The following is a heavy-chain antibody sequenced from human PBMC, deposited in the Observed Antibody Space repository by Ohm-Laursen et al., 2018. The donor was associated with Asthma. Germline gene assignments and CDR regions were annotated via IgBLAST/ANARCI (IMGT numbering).Heavy chain of an antibody. Sequence: SLRLSCAASGFTFSSYAMHWVRQAPGKGLEWVAVISYDGSNKYYADSVKGRLTVSRDDSKNTLYLQMNSLRPDDTAVYYCARDVMEWYLPAFDFWGQGTLVTVSS. V-gene: IGHV3-30-3*01. CDR3: ARDVMEWYLPAFDF. CDR2: ISYDGSNK. D-gene: IGHD3-3*01. CDR1: GFTFSSYA. J-gene: IGHJ4*02.